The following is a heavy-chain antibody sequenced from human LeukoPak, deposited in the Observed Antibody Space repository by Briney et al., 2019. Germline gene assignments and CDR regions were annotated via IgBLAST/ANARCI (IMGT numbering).Heavy chain of an antibody. V-gene: IGHV3-21*01. CDR2: ISSSSSYI. Sequence: GGSLRLSCAASGFTFSSYSMNWVRQAPGKGLEWVSSISSSSSYIYYADSVKGRFTISRDNAKNSLYLQMNSLRAEDTAVYYCARGRRIQLWVRGVWFDPWGQGTLVTVSS. CDR3: ARGRRIQLWVRGVWFDP. D-gene: IGHD5-18*01. CDR1: GFTFSSYS. J-gene: IGHJ5*02.